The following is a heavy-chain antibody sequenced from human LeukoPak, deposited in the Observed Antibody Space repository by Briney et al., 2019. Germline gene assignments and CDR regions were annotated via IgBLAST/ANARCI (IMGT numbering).Heavy chain of an antibody. CDR1: GGPISGYY. Sequence: SETLSLTCTVSGGPISGYYWSWIRQPPVKGLEWIGYIYTSGSTNYNPSLKSRVTISVDTSKNQFSLRLSSVTAADTAMYFCARAYSRSYSHFDDWGQGTLVTVSS. J-gene: IGHJ4*02. V-gene: IGHV4-4*09. D-gene: IGHD1-26*01. CDR3: ARAYSRSYSHFDD. CDR2: IYTSGST.